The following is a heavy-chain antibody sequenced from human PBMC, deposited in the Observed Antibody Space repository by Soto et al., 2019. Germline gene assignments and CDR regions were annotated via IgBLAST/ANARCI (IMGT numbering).Heavy chain of an antibody. D-gene: IGHD3-10*01. Sequence: GGSLRLSCAASGFTFSSYAMSWVRQAPGKGLEWVGRTKSKTDGGTTDYAAPVKGRFTISRDDSKNTLYLQMNSLKTEDTAVYYCTTDRGLWFWELLYYYYYYMDVWGKGTTVTVSS. CDR2: TKSKTDGGTT. J-gene: IGHJ6*03. V-gene: IGHV3-15*01. CDR3: TTDRGLWFWELLYYYYYYMDV. CDR1: GFTFSSYA.